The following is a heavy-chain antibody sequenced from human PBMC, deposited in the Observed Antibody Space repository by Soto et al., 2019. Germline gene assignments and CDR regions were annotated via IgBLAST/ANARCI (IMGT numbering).Heavy chain of an antibody. Sequence: GGSLRLSCAASGFTFDDYAMHWVRQAPGKGLEWVSLISWDGGSTYYADSVKGRFTISRDNSKNSLYLQMNSLRAEDTALYYCAKESGYSGYDDYWGQGTLVTVSS. CDR1: GFTFDDYA. D-gene: IGHD5-12*01. CDR3: AKESGYSGYDDY. J-gene: IGHJ4*02. CDR2: ISWDGGST. V-gene: IGHV3-43D*03.